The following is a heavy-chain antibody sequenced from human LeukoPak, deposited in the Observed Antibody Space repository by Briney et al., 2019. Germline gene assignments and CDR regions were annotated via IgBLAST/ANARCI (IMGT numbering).Heavy chain of an antibody. CDR3: ARQKGELIVVVPAAPDY. D-gene: IGHD2-2*01. CDR2: IYHSGST. V-gene: IGHV4-38-2*01. J-gene: IGHJ4*02. Sequence: SETLSLTCAVSGYSIRSGYYWGWIRQPPGKGLEWIGSIYHSGSTYYNPSLKSRVTISVDTSKNQFSLKLSSVTAADTAVYYCARQKGELIVVVPAAPDYWGQGTLVTVSS. CDR1: GYSIRSGYY.